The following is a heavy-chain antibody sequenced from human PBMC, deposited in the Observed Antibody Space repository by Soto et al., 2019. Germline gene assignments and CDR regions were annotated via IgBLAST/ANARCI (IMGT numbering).Heavy chain of an antibody. CDR3: EREGSLPCTPLFFDY. Sequence: GGSLRLSCAASGFTFSSYAMHWVGQAPGKGLEWVAVISYDGSNKYYADSVKGRFTISRDNSKNTLYLQMNSLRAADTAVYYCEREGSLPCTPLFFDYCGQRPLVTV. D-gene: IGHD3-10*01. J-gene: IGHJ4*02. CDR1: GFTFSSYA. V-gene: IGHV3-30-3*01. CDR2: ISYDGSNK.